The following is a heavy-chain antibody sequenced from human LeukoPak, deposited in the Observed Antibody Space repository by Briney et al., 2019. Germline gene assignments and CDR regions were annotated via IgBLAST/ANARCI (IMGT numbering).Heavy chain of an antibody. D-gene: IGHD5-12*01. V-gene: IGHV1-8*03. CDR2: MNPNSGNT. CDR1: GYTFTSYD. Sequence: ASVKVSCKASGYTFTSYDINWVRQATGQGLEWMGWMNPNSGNTGYAQKFRGRVTITRNASISTAYMELSSLRSEDTAVYYCARVLGSGYESDYWGQGTLVTVSS. J-gene: IGHJ4*02. CDR3: ARVLGSGYESDY.